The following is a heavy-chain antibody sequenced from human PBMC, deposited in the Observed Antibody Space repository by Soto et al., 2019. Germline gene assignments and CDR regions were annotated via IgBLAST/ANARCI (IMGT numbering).Heavy chain of an antibody. CDR1: GFTFTCND. CDR3: AARPLLPGAP. D-gene: IGHD3-22*01. V-gene: IGHV3-53*01. Sequence: EVQLVESGGGLIQPGGSLRLSCAASGFTFTCNDMNWVRQAPGKGLEWVSLLYSSGSTYYADSVKGRFTISRDNSNNTLYLQMSSLRAEDTAVYYCAARPLLPGAPWGQGTMVTVSS. J-gene: IGHJ3*01. CDR2: LYSSGST.